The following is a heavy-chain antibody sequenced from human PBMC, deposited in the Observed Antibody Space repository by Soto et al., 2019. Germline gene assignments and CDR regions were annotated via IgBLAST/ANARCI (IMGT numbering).Heavy chain of an antibody. CDR3: VKDHSSSWYGYYYYGMDV. J-gene: IGHJ6*02. Sequence: EVQLVESGGGLVQPGGSPRLSCSASGFTFSSYAMHWVRQAQGKGLEYVSAISSNGGSTYYADSVKGRFTISRDNSTNTRYLQMSSLRAEDTAVYYCVKDHSSSWYGYYYYGMDVRGQGTTVPVSS. CDR1: GFTFSSYA. V-gene: IGHV3-64D*08. D-gene: IGHD6-13*01. CDR2: ISSNGGST.